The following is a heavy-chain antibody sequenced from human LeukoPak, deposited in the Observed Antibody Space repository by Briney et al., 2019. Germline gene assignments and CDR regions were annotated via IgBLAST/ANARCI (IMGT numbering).Heavy chain of an antibody. J-gene: IGHJ6*03. CDR3: AREEWELLRYYYYYMDV. CDR2: IKQDGSEK. V-gene: IGHV3-7*01. CDR1: GFTFSSYW. Sequence: PGGSLRLSCAASGFTFSSYWMSWVRQAPGKGLEWVANIKQDGSEKYYVDSVKGRLTISRDNAKNSLYLQMNSLRAEDTAVYYCAREEWELLRYYYYYMDVWGKGTTVTVSS. D-gene: IGHD1-26*01.